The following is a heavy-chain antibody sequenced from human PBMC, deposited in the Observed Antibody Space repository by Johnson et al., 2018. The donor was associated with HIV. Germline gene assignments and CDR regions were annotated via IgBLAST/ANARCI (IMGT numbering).Heavy chain of an antibody. J-gene: IGHJ3*02. Sequence: VQLVESGGGLVQPGRSLRLSCAASGFTFDDYAMHWVRQAPGKGLEWVSGISWNSGSIGYADSVKGRFTISRDNAKNSLYLQMNSLRAEDTALYYCAKSPGGSGRAGGAFDIWGQGTMVTVSS. CDR2: ISWNSGSI. CDR1: GFTFDDYA. D-gene: IGHD2-15*01. CDR3: AKSPGGSGRAGGAFDI. V-gene: IGHV3-9*01.